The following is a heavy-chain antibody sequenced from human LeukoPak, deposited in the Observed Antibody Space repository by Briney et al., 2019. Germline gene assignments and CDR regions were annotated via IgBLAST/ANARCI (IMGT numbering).Heavy chain of an antibody. CDR1: GYDFSNHW. J-gene: IGHJ6*02. CDR3: ARRADSSGMDV. CDR2: VYPGDSDT. Sequence: GESLKISCKASGYDFSNHWIARVRQMPGKGLEWMGFVYPGDSDTRYSPSFQGQVTISADKSTSTAYLEWSSLKASDSAMYYCARRADSSGMDVWGLGTTVTVSS. V-gene: IGHV5-51*01.